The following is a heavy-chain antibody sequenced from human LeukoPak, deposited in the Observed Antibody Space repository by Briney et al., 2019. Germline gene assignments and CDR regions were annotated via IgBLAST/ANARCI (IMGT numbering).Heavy chain of an antibody. J-gene: IGHJ1*01. CDR3: ARNDYGGNSGYFQH. D-gene: IGHD4-23*01. CDR1: GYTFTSYY. V-gene: IGHV1-69*13. CDR2: IIPIFGTA. Sequence: SVKVSXKASGYTFTSYYMHWVRQAPGQGLEWMGGIIPIFGTADYAQKFQGRVTITADESTSTAYMELSSLRSEDTAVYYCARNDYGGNSGYFQHWGQGTLVTVSS.